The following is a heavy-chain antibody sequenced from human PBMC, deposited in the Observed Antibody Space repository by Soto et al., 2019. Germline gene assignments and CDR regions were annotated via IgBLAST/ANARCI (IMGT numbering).Heavy chain of an antibody. J-gene: IGHJ6*02. CDR3: ARAPSYYYGMDV. Sequence: GGSLRLSCAASGFTVSSNYMSWVRQAPGKGLEWVSVIYSGGSTYYADSVKGRFTISRDNSKNTLYLQMNSLRAEDTAVYYCARAPSYYYGMDVWGQGTTVTVSS. CDR1: GFTVSSNY. V-gene: IGHV3-53*01. CDR2: IYSGGST.